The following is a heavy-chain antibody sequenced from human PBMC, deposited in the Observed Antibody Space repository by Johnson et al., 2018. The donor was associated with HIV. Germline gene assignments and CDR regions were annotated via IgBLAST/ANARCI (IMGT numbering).Heavy chain of an antibody. D-gene: IGHD2-15*01. CDR1: GFTFSSYA. V-gene: IGHV3-48*04. Sequence: VQLVESGGGVVQPGRSLRLSCAASGFTFSSYAMHWVRQAPGKGLEWVSHISSSGSTIYYADSVKGRFTISRDNAKNSLYLQMNSLRAEDTAVYYCAGDMGTHAFDIWGQGTMVTVSS. J-gene: IGHJ3*02. CDR2: ISSSGSTI. CDR3: AGDMGTHAFDI.